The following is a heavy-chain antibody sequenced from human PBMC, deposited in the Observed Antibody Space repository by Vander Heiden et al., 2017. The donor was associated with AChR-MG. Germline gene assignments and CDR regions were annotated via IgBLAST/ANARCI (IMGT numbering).Heavy chain of an antibody. V-gene: IGHV4-34*01. CDR1: GGSFSGYY. CDR2: INHSGST. J-gene: IGHJ6*02. D-gene: IGHD3-3*01. CDR3: ARGRSAKYDFWSGYYTRKNRESRGMDV. Sequence: QVQLQQWGAGLLKPSETLSLTCAVSGGSFSGYYWSWIRQPPGKGLEWIGEINHSGSTNYNPSLKSRVTISVDTSKNQFSLKLSSVTAADTAVYYCARGRSAKYDFWSGYYTRKNRESRGMDVWGQGTTVTVSS.